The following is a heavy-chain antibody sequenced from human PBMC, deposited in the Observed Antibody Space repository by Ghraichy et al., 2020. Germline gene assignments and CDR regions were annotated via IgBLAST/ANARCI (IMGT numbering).Heavy chain of an antibody. CDR2: IYWDDDK. V-gene: IGHV2-5*02. CDR3: ARTWGSIAARQTRNWFDP. D-gene: IGHD6-6*01. CDR1: GFSLSTSGVG. Sequence: SGPTLVKPTQTLTLTCTSSGFSLSTSGVGVGWIRQPPGKALEWLALIYWDDDKRYSPSLKSRLPITKDTSKNQVVLTMTNMDPVDTATYSCARTWGSIAARQTRNWFDPWGQGTLVTVSS. J-gene: IGHJ5*02.